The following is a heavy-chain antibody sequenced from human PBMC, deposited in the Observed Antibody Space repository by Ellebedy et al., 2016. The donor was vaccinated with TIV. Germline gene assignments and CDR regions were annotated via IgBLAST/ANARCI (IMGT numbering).Heavy chain of an antibody. J-gene: IGHJ4*02. CDR3: ARLEQWLVPVGY. Sequence: GGSLRLSXKGSGYSFTSYWIGWVRQMPGKGLEWMGIIYPGDSDTRYSPSFQGQVTISADKSISTVYLQWSSLKASDTAMYYCARLEQWLVPVGYWGQGTLVTVSS. CDR1: GYSFTSYW. D-gene: IGHD6-19*01. V-gene: IGHV5-51*01. CDR2: IYPGDSDT.